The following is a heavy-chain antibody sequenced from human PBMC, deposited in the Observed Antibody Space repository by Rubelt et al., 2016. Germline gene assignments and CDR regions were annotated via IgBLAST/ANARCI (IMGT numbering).Heavy chain of an antibody. CDR2: MNPTGVRT. V-gene: IGHV1-46*01. J-gene: IGHJ6*02. D-gene: IGHD1-26*01. Sequence: WVRQAPGQGLEWMGLMNPTGVRTNYAQKFQGRVTMTRDTSTSTVYMELSSLRSDDTAVYYCASVVPGSYYYYGMDVWGQGTTVTVSS. CDR3: ASVVPGSYYYYGMDV.